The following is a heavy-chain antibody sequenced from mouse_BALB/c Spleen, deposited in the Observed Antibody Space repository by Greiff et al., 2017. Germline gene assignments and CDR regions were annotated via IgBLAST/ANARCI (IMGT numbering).Heavy chain of an antibody. J-gene: IGHJ4*01. CDR3: ARYGYYAMDY. Sequence: QVQLQQPGAELVKPGASVKLSCKASGYTFTSYWMHWVKQRPGQGLEWIGEINPSNGRTNYNEKFKSKATLTVYKSSSTAYMQLSSLTSEDSAVYYCARYGYYAMDYWGQGTSVTVAS. V-gene: IGHV1S81*02. D-gene: IGHD1-1*02. CDR2: INPSNGRT. CDR1: GYTFTSYW.